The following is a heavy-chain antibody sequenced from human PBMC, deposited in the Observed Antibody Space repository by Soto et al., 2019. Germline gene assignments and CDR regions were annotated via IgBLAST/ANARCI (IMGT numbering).Heavy chain of an antibody. CDR1: GYTFTSYY. Sequence: QVQLVQSGAEVKKPGASVKVSCKASGYTFTSYYMHWVRQAPGQGLEWMGIINPSGGRTSYAQNYQRRGTMTRDTSANTVYMELSSLRSEDTAVYYCASWAKQNRSDYGSGSYYKGGFDYWGQGALVTDSS. CDR3: ASWAKQNRSDYGSGSYYKGGFDY. D-gene: IGHD3-10*01. J-gene: IGHJ4*02. CDR2: INPSGGRT. V-gene: IGHV1-46*03.